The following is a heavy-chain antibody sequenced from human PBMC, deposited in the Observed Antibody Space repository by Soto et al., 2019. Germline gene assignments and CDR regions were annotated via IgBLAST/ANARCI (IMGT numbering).Heavy chain of an antibody. CDR2: IYYSGRT. Sequence: QVQLQESGPGLVKPSQTLSLTCTVSGGSISSGGYYWSWIRQHPGKGLEWIGYIYYSGRTYYNPSLKSRVTISVYTSKNQFSMKMRSVTAADKAVCDCARSVTPWGQGTLVTVSS. D-gene: IGHD2-21*02. CDR3: ARSVTP. V-gene: IGHV4-31*03. CDR1: GGSISSGGYY. J-gene: IGHJ5*02.